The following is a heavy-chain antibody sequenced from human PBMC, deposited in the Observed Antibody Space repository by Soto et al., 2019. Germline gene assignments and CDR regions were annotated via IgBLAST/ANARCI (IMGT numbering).Heavy chain of an antibody. V-gene: IGHV3-33*01. CDR2: IWNDGSNK. CDR3: ARIDTWALNFDY. D-gene: IGHD2-8*01. J-gene: IGHJ4*02. Sequence: QVQLVASGGGVVQPGRSLRLSCSASGFTFSSKHMHWVRQAPGKGLEWVALIWNDGSNKFYADSVKGRFTISRDNSKNTLYLQMDSLRAEDTAVYYCARIDTWALNFDYWGQGTLVTVSS. CDR1: GFTFSSKH.